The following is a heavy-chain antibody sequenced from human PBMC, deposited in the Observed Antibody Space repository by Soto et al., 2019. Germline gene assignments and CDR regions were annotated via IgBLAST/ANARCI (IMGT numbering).Heavy chain of an antibody. Sequence: GGSLRLSCAASGFTFDDYTMHWVRQAPGKGLEWVSLISWDGGSTYYADSVKGRFTISRDNSKNSLYLQMNSLRTEDTALYYCAKGDSSGWYVGGLFDYWGQGTLVTVSS. J-gene: IGHJ4*02. CDR1: GFTFDDYT. CDR2: ISWDGGST. D-gene: IGHD6-19*01. CDR3: AKGDSSGWYVGGLFDY. V-gene: IGHV3-43*01.